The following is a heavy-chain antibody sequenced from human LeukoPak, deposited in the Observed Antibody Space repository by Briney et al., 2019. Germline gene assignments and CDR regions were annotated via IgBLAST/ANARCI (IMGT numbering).Heavy chain of an antibody. CDR2: ITNSGGST. CDR1: GFTFSAFG. D-gene: IGHD3-22*01. V-gene: IGHV3-23*01. J-gene: IGHJ4*02. Sequence: GGSLRLSCAASGFTFSAFGMNWVRQAPGKGLEWVSTITNSGGSTYYVDSVKGRFTISRDNSKNTLYVQVNSLGTEDTAAYYCAKGSYYDSSGSFYFDYWGQGTLVTVSS. CDR3: AKGSYYDSSGSFYFDY.